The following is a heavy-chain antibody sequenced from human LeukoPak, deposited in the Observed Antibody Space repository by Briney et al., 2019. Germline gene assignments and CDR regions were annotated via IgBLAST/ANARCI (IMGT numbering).Heavy chain of an antibody. D-gene: IGHD2-2*01. CDR2: IYTSGST. CDR1: GGSNSSGSYY. Sequence: PSETLSLTCTVSGGSNSSGSYYWSWIRQPAGKGLEWIGRIYTSGSTNYNPSLKSRVTISVDTSKNQFSLKLSSVTAADTAVYYCARDSTSNEGFDYWGQGTLVTVSS. J-gene: IGHJ4*02. CDR3: ARDSTSNEGFDY. V-gene: IGHV4-61*02.